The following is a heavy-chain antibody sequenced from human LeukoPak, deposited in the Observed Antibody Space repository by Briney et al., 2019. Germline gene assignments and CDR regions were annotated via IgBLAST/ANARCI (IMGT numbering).Heavy chain of an antibody. CDR1: GFTFSNYA. CDR3: AKDGGLWVSAHWGDS. V-gene: IGHV3-23*01. D-gene: IGHD7-27*01. CDR2: ISGSGGST. J-gene: IGHJ4*02. Sequence: GGSLRLSCTISGFTFSNYAMNWVRQAPGKGLEWVSTISGSGGSTYYADSVKGRFTISRDNSKNTLFLQMNSLRAEDTAVYYCAKDGGLWVSAHWGDSWGRGTLVTVSS.